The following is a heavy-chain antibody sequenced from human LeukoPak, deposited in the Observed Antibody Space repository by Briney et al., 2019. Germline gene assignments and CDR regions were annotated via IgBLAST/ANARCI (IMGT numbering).Heavy chain of an antibody. CDR1: GFTFDNSA. Sequence: PGGSLRLSCAASGFTFDNSAMYWDRQFPGKGLEWISGISWNSGTIDYASSVKGRFTISRGNAENSLYLQMNSLSTEDTAFYYCAKGVSSIPVRGPLDYWGQGALVTVSS. J-gene: IGHJ4*02. D-gene: IGHD6-6*01. CDR3: AKGVSSIPVRGPLDY. CDR2: ISWNSGTI. V-gene: IGHV3-9*01.